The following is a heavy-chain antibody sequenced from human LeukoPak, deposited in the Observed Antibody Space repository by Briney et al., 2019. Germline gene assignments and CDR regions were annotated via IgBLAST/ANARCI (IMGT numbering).Heavy chain of an antibody. J-gene: IGHJ4*02. CDR3: ARGGSGGSH. D-gene: IGHD1-26*01. Sequence: SGGSLRLSCAASGFTFSSYSMSWVRQAPGKGLEWVSYISSSSSYIYYADSVKGRFTISRDNAKNSLYLQMNSLRAEDTAVYYCARGGSGGSHWGQGTLVTVSS. CDR1: GFTFSSYS. CDR2: ISSSSSYI. V-gene: IGHV3-21*01.